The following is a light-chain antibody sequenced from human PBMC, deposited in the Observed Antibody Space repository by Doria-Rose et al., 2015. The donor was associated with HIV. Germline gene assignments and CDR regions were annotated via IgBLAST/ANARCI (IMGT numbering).Light chain of an antibody. CDR1: QSFSSTY. Sequence: LTQFPGTLSLSSGERATLSCRASQSFSSTYLAWYQQKPGQAPSLLIYDGSTRATGIPDRFSASGSGTDFTLTINRLEPEDFALYYCHQYGTSWTFGQGTKVEI. V-gene: IGKV3-20*01. CDR2: DGS. J-gene: IGKJ1*01. CDR3: HQYGTSWT.